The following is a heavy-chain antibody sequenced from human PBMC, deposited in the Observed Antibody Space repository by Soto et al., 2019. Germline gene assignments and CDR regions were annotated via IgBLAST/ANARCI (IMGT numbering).Heavy chain of an antibody. CDR3: ARDPGYSSGWSYYYYYVMDF. Sequence: GASVKVSCKASGGTFSSYAISWVRQAPGQGLEWMGGIIPIFGTANYAQKFQGRVTITADESTSTAYMELRSLRSDDTAVYYCARDPGYSSGWSYYYYYVMDFWGQGTTVTVSS. CDR2: IIPIFGTA. D-gene: IGHD6-19*01. V-gene: IGHV1-69*13. J-gene: IGHJ6*02. CDR1: GGTFSSYA.